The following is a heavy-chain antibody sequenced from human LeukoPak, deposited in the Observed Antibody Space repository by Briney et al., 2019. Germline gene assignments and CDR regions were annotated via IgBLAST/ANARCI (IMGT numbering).Heavy chain of an antibody. CDR3: AREGDYYGSGSYFNHDAFDI. Sequence: TGGSLRLSCAASGFTFSSYSMNWVRQAPGKGLEWVSSISNSSSYIYYADSVKGRFTISRDNAKNSLYLQMNSLRAEDTAVYYCAREGDYYGSGSYFNHDAFDIWGQGTMVTVSS. D-gene: IGHD3-10*01. CDR1: GFTFSSYS. J-gene: IGHJ3*02. CDR2: ISNSSSYI. V-gene: IGHV3-21*01.